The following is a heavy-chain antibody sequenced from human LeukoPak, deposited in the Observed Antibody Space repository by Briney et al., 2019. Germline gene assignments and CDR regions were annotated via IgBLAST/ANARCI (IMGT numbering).Heavy chain of an antibody. D-gene: IGHD6-13*01. V-gene: IGHV4-39*07. Sequence: PSETLSLTCTVSGGSISSSSYYWGWIRQPPGKGLEWIGNIYYSGSTYYNPSLKSRVTISVDTSKNQFSLNLRSVTAADTAVYYCARDSSTWWFDYWGRGTLVTVSS. CDR2: IYYSGST. CDR1: GGSISSSSYY. J-gene: IGHJ4*02. CDR3: ARDSSTWWFDY.